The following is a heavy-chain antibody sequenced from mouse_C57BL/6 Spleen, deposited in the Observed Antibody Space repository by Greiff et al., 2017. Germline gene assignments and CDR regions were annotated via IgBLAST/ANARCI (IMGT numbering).Heavy chain of an antibody. CDR1: GYTFTDYY. D-gene: IGHD2-5*01. V-gene: IGHV1-26*01. CDR3: ASLYSKGYYYAMDY. Sequence: EVQLQQSGPELVKPGASVKISCKASGYTFTDYYMNWVKQSHGKSLEWIGDINPNNGGTSYNQKFKGKATLTVDKSSSTAYMELRSLTSEDSAVYYCASLYSKGYYYAMDYWGQGTSVTVSS. J-gene: IGHJ4*01. CDR2: INPNNGGT.